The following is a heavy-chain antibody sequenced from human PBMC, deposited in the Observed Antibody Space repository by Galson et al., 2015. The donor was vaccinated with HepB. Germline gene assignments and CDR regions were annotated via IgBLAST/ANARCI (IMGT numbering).Heavy chain of an antibody. D-gene: IGHD4-23*01. CDR2: IYPGDSYT. CDR3: ARRRGAYYGGDAGPVPFNHDGTDV. V-gene: IGHV5-51*01. Sequence: QSGAEVKKPGESLKISCKGSGYTFTSYWIGWVRQMPGKGLEWMGIIYPGDSYTRYSPSLQGQVTISADKSISTAYLRWSSLKASDTAIYYCARRRGAYYGGDAGPVPFNHDGTDVCGQGTTVTVSS. J-gene: IGHJ6*01. CDR1: GYTFTSYW.